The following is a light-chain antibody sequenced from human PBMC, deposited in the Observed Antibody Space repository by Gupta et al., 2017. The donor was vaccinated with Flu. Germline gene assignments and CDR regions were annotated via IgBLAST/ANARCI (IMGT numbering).Light chain of an antibody. Sequence: DIQMTQSPSSLSASVGDRVTITCRSSRAITNELGWFQQTPGRPPKRLIYGASKLQSGVPSRFSVTGSGTEFSLTITILQTEDFATYYCLQHNSYPTTFGQGTKVEV. J-gene: IGKJ1*01. CDR3: LQHNSYPTT. CDR1: RAITNE. V-gene: IGKV1-17*01. CDR2: GAS.